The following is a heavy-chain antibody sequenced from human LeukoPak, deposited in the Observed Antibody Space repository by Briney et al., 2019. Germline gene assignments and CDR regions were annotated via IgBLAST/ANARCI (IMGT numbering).Heavy chain of an antibody. Sequence: GESLKISCKGSGYSFTSYWIGWVRQMPGKGLEWMGIIYPGDSDTRYSPSFQGQVTISADKSISTAYLRWSSLKASDTAMYYCARQLGYCSGGSCHSQDLDYWGQGTLVTVSS. V-gene: IGHV5-51*01. J-gene: IGHJ4*02. CDR1: GYSFTSYW. CDR2: IYPGDSDT. CDR3: ARQLGYCSGGSCHSQDLDY. D-gene: IGHD2-15*01.